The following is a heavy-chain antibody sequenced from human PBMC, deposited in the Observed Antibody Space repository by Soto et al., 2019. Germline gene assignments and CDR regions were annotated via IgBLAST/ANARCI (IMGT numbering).Heavy chain of an antibody. CDR3: ARDWRATDY. CDR1: GFTFSSYG. CDR2: ISYDGSNK. J-gene: IGHJ4*02. Sequence: QVQLVESGGGEVQPGRSLRLSCVVSGFTFSSYGMLWVRQAPGKGLEWVAAISYDGSNKYYADSVKGRFTISRDNSKDTLYLQVDSLRADDTAVYYCARDWRATDYWGQGTLVTVSS. V-gene: IGHV3-33*05. D-gene: IGHD1-26*01.